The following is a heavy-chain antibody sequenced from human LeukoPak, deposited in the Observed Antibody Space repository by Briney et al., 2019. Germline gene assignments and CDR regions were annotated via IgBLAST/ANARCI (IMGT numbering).Heavy chain of an antibody. D-gene: IGHD5-18*01. CDR3: ARSEDTAMLLDYFDY. CDR1: GFTFSSYS. J-gene: IGHJ4*02. V-gene: IGHV3-21*01. CDR2: ISSSSSYI. Sequence: GGSLRLSCAASGFTFSSYSMNWVRQAPGKGLEWVSSISSSSSYIYYADSVKGRFTISRDNAKNSLYLQMNSLRAEDTAVYYCARSEDTAMLLDYFDYWGQGTLVTVSS.